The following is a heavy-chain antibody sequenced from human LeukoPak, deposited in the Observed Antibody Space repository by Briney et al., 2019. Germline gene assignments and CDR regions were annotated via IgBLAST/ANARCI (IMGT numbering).Heavy chain of an antibody. CDR2: ISYDGSNK. CDR1: GFTFSSYA. D-gene: IGHD5-12*01. Sequence: GGSLRLSCAASGFTFSSYAMHWVRQAPGKGLEWVAVISYDGSNKYYADSVKGRFTISRDNSKNTLYLQMNSLRAEDTAVYYCARPPLVATIRYYFDYWGQGTLVTVSS. CDR3: ARPPLVATIRYYFDY. V-gene: IGHV3-30-3*01. J-gene: IGHJ4*02.